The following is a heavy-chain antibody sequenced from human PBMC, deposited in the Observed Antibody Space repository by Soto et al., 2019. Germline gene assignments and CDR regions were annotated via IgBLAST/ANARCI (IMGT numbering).Heavy chain of an antibody. D-gene: IGHD4-17*01. CDR1: GGSFSTYG. V-gene: IGHV1-69*01. CDR2: FLPVFTTA. CDR3: ARDGVDVSRTTVRHGALDI. Sequence: QVQLVQSGAEVKKPGSSVKVSCKASGGSFSTYGISWVRQAPGQGLEWMGGFLPVFTTAKYAQKFQGRVSITADESTYTAYMELSSLRSEDTVVYFCARDGVDVSRTTVRHGALDIWGQGTVVTVSS. J-gene: IGHJ3*02.